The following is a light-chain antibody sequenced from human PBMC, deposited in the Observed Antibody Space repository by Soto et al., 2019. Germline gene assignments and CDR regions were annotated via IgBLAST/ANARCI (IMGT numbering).Light chain of an antibody. Sequence: DIQMTQSPSTLSASVGDRVTITCRASHNISSWLAWYQQKPGKAPKLLIYDASSLESGVPSRFSGSGSGTEFTLTISSLQPDDFATYYCQQYNSYWTFGQGTKVDIK. V-gene: IGKV1-5*01. J-gene: IGKJ1*01. CDR2: DAS. CDR1: HNISSW. CDR3: QQYNSYWT.